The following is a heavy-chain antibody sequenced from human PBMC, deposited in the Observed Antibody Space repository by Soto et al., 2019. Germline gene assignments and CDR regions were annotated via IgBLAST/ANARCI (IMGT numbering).Heavy chain of an antibody. Sequence: SETLSLTCTVSGGSISSYYWSWIRQPPGKGLEWIGYIYYSGSTNYNPSLKSRVTISVDKSKNQFSLKLSSVTAADTAVYYCARGSYDSTGGYWGQGTLVTVSS. J-gene: IGHJ4*02. D-gene: IGHD3-22*01. CDR3: ARGSYDSTGGY. CDR2: IYYSGST. CDR1: GGSISSYY. V-gene: IGHV4-59*12.